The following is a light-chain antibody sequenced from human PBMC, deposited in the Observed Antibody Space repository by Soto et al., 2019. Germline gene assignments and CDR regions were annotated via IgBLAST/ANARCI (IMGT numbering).Light chain of an antibody. J-gene: IGLJ3*02. CDR3: SSYTTSGTWV. CDR2: EVS. CDR1: SSDVGGYNY. V-gene: IGLV2-14*01. Sequence: QSALTQPASVSGSPGQSITISCTGTSSDVGGYNYVSWHQQHPGKAPKLMIYEVSNRPSGVSNRFSGSKSGNTASLTISGLQAEDEADYYCSSYTTSGTWVFGGGTKVTVL.